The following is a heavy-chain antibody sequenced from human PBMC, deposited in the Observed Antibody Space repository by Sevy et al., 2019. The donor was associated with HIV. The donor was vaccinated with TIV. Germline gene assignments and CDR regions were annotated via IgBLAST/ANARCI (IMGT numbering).Heavy chain of an antibody. CDR3: ARLGAAGLAGWFDP. CDR1: GDTFSRSA. Sequence: ASVKVSCKASGDTFSRSAISWMRQAPGQGLEWMGGIIPIFGTTNYARNFQGRLTITADESTSAAYMELGSLAPEDSAVYYRARLGAAGLAGWFDPWGQGTLVTVSS. J-gene: IGHJ5*02. D-gene: IGHD6-13*01. V-gene: IGHV1-69*13. CDR2: IIPIFGTT.